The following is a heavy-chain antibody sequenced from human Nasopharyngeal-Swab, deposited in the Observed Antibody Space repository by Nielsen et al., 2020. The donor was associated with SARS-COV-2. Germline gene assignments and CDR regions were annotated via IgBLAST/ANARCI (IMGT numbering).Heavy chain of an antibody. J-gene: IGHJ2*01. V-gene: IGHV4-61*01. CDR3: ARVKRVTMVRYFDL. D-gene: IGHD3-10*01. Sequence: SETLSFTCTVSGGSVSSGSYYWSWIRQPPGKGLEWIGYIYYSGSTNYNPSLKSRVTISVDTSKNQFSLKLSSVTAADTAVYYCARVKRVTMVRYFDLWGRGTLVTVSS. CDR1: GGSVSSGSYY. CDR2: IYYSGST.